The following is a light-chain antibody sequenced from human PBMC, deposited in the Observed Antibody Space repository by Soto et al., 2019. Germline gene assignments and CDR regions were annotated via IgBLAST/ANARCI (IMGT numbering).Light chain of an antibody. CDR2: DNN. V-gene: IGLV1-51*01. CDR3: GAWESSLNPYV. Sequence: QSVLTQPPSVSAAPGQKVIISCSGSSFNIGNNYVSWYQQLPGTAPKLLIYDNNKRPSGIPDRFSGSKSGTSATLAITGLQTADEVDYYCGAWESSLNPYVFGTGTKVT. J-gene: IGLJ1*01. CDR1: SFNIGNNY.